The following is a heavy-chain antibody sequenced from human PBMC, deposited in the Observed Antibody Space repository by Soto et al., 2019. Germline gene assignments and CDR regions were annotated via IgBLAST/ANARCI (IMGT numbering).Heavy chain of an antibody. V-gene: IGHV3-23*01. CDR1: GFTFSSYA. CDR3: AKDRSLTVYAPIDY. D-gene: IGHD2-8*01. CDR2: ISGSGGST. Sequence: LRLSCAASGFTFSSYAMSWVRQAPGKGLEWVSAISGSGGSTYYSDSVKGRFTISRDNSTNTLSLQMNSLRAEDTAVYYCAKDRSLTVYAPIDYWGHGTLVTVSS. J-gene: IGHJ4*01.